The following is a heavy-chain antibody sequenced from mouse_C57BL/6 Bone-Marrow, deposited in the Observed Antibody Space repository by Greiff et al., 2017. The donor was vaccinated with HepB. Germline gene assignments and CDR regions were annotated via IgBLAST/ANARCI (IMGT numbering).Heavy chain of an antibody. CDR3: VRLPITGRAMDY. D-gene: IGHD1-2*01. V-gene: IGHV10-1*01. CDR2: IRSKSNNYAT. J-gene: IGHJ4*01. CDR1: GFSFNTYA. Sequence: GGGLVQPKGSLKLSCAASGFSFNTYAMNWVRQAPGKGLEWVARIRSKSNNYATYYADSVKDRFTISRDDSESMLYLQMNNLKTEDTAMYYCVRLPITGRAMDYWGQGTSVTVSS.